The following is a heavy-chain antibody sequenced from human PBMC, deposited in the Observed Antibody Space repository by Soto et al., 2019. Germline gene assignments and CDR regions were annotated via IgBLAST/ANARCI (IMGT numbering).Heavy chain of an antibody. Sequence: SETLSLTCTVSGGSISSGDYYWSWIRQPPGKGLEWIGYIYYSGSTYYNPSLKSRVTISVDTSKNQFSLKLSSVTAADTAVYYCAREVAAAGTMSAFDIWGQGTMVTVSS. J-gene: IGHJ3*02. CDR3: AREVAAAGTMSAFDI. V-gene: IGHV4-30-4*01. CDR1: GGSISSGDYY. D-gene: IGHD6-13*01. CDR2: IYYSGST.